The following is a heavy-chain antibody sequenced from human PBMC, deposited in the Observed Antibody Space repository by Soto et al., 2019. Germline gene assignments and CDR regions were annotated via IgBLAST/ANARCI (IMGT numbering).Heavy chain of an antibody. CDR1: GDAIYIGGYY. V-gene: IGHV4-31*03. J-gene: IGHJ4*02. CDR2: IYHTGKT. Sequence: PSETLSLTCTVSGDAIYIGGYYWTWIRQHPGKGLEWIGYIYHTGKTYYNPSLESRVTMSVDTSKNQFSLKLASVTAADTAVYYCARGGIHWGQGALVTVSS. CDR3: ARGGIH. D-gene: IGHD6-13*01.